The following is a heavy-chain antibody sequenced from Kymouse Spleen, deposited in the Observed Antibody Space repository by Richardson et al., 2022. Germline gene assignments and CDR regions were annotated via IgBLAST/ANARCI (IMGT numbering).Heavy chain of an antibody. CDR1: GFTFSSYS. J-gene: IGHJ6*02. Sequence: EVQLVESGGGLVKPGGSLRLSCAASGFTFSSYSMNWVRQAPGKGLEWVSSISSSSSYIYYADSVKGRFTISRDNAKNSLYLQMNSLRAEDTAVYYCARDYDFWSGYYPHYYYYGMDVWGQGTTVTVSS. CDR3: ARDYDFWSGYYPHYYYYGMDV. CDR2: ISSSSSYI. D-gene: IGHD3-3*01. V-gene: IGHV3-21*03.